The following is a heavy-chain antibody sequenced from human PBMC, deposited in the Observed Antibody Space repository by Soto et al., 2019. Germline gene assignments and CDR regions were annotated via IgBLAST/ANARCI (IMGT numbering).Heavy chain of an antibody. CDR1: GYTFTSYY. Sequence: ASVKVSCKASGYTFTSYYMHCVRQAPGQVLEWMGIINPSGGSTSYAQKFQGRVTMTRDTSTSTVYMELSSLRSEDTAVYYCAREEFTYYDFWSGYSQPSGMDVWGQGTTVTVSS. J-gene: IGHJ6*02. CDR3: AREEFTYYDFWSGYSQPSGMDV. D-gene: IGHD3-3*01. CDR2: INPSGGST. V-gene: IGHV1-46*01.